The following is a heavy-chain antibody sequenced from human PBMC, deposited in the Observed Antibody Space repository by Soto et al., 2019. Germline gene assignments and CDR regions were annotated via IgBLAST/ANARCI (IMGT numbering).Heavy chain of an antibody. CDR1: GGSISNFY. CDR2: VYYTGST. CDR3: ARTVLGPDLLADSFVDYYYYMDV. J-gene: IGHJ6*03. V-gene: IGHV4-59*08. D-gene: IGHD3-9*01. Sequence: QVQLQESGPGLVRPSETLSLTCTVSGGSISNFYWSWIRQPPGKGLEWIGYVYYTGSTSYNPSLKRRVTFSADSSRGQFSLRLNSVTAADTAVYYCARTVLGPDLLADSFVDYYYYMDVCGQGTTVTVSS.